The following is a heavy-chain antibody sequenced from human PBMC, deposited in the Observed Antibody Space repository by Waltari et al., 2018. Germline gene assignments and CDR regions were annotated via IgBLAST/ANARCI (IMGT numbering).Heavy chain of an antibody. V-gene: IGHV1-69*12. D-gene: IGHD1-7*01. J-gene: IGHJ4*02. CDR2: IIPIFGTA. CDR1: GGTFSSYA. Sequence: QVQLVQSGAEVKKPGSSVKVSCKASGGTFSSYAISWVRQDPGKGLEWMGGIIPIFGTANYAQKFQGRVTITADESTSTAYMELSSLRSEDTAVYYCASRDANWNYADEVPLDYWGQGTLVTVSS. CDR3: ASRDANWNYADEVPLDY.